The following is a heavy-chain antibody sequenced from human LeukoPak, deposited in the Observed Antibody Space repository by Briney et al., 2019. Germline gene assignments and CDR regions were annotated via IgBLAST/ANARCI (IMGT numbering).Heavy chain of an antibody. Sequence: GASVKVSCKASGYMFSSYGISWVRQAPGQGLEWMGWISAYNGNTNYAQKLQGRVTMTTDTSTSTAYMELRSLRSDDTAVYYCARDRSFGRGSYLGRGAFDIWGQGTMVTVSS. CDR2: ISAYNGNT. CDR3: ARDRSFGRGSYLGRGAFDI. J-gene: IGHJ3*02. V-gene: IGHV1-18*01. CDR1: GYMFSSYG. D-gene: IGHD1-26*01.